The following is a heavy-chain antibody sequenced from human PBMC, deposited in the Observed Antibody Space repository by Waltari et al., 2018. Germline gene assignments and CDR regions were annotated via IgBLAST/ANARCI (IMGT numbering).Heavy chain of an antibody. CDR1: GCSFGRYW. CDR2: GNIDGPRT. Sequence: VQLVDSGGRLVQPGGALRISCEASGCSFGRYWLHWVRPAQGTGLVRAARGNIDGPRTDYADSVMGRFASARDNAENTLYFKMNKLRAEDTGIYYCTRVNWDYWGQGTLVTVSS. CDR3: TRVNWDY. V-gene: IGHV3-74*01. J-gene: IGHJ4*02.